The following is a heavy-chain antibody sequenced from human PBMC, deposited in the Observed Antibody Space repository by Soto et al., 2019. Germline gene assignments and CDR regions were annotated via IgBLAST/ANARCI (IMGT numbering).Heavy chain of an antibody. D-gene: IGHD2-8*02. CDR3: AKATAAGGGAFDF. CDR1: GFPCGSYD. V-gene: IGHV3-23*01. J-gene: IGHJ3*01. CDR2: ILVDGRT. Sequence: GGSLRLSCAASGFPCGSYDMTWVRQAPGKGLEWVSTILVDGRTFYVDSVKGRFTISRDNSRNTVYLQMNSLTAGDTALYYCAKATAAGGGAFDFCGQGTMVTVSS.